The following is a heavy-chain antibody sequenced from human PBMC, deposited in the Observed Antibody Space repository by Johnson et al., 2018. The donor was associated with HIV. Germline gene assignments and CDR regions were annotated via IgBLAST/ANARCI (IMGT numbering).Heavy chain of an antibody. CDR2: RSSSGSTI. V-gene: IGHV3-48*03. Sequence: VQLVESGGGVVQPGRSLRLSCAASVFTFSSYPMHWVRQAPGKGLAWVSNRSSSGSTIYYADSVKGRFTISRDNAKNSLYLQMNSLRADDTAVYYCARVASIALRPDAFDIWGQGTMVTVSS. J-gene: IGHJ3*02. CDR1: VFTFSSYP. CDR3: ARVASIALRPDAFDI. D-gene: IGHD6-6*01.